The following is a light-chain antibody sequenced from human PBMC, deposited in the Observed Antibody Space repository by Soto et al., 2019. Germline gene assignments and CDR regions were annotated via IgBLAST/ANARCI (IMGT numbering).Light chain of an antibody. CDR3: QQYHNWPPIT. CDR2: AAA. V-gene: IGKV1-8*01. CDR1: QGISSY. Sequence: AIRMTQSPSSFSASTGDRVTITWRASQGISSYLSWYQKKPGKDPKLLIYAAATLQSGVPSRCSRSGSGTELTLTISSLQSEDDAVYFCQQYHNWPPITFGQGTRLEIK. J-gene: IGKJ5*01.